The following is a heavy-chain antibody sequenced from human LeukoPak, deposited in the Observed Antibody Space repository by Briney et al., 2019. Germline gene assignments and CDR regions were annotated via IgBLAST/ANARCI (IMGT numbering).Heavy chain of an antibody. Sequence: SETLSLTCTVSGGSISSGGSYWSWIRQHPGTGLEWIGYIYYSGSTYYNPSLKSRVTISVDTSKNQFSLKLSSVTAADTAVYYCARGLNTDYFDYWGQGTLVTVSS. CDR3: ARGLNTDYFDY. J-gene: IGHJ4*02. CDR2: IYYSGST. V-gene: IGHV4-31*03. CDR1: GGSISSGGSY.